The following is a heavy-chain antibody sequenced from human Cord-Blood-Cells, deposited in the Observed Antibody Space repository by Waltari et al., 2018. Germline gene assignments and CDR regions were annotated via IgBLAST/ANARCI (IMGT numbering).Heavy chain of an antibody. V-gene: IGHV4-31*03. Sequence: QVQLQESGPGLVKPSQTLSLTCTVSGGSISSGGYYWSWIRQHPGKGLEWIGYIYYSGSTYYSPCIKSRVTISVDTSKNQVSLKLSSVTAADTAVYYCAGLGRGYSYGGDHWGQGTLVTVSS. J-gene: IGHJ4*02. D-gene: IGHD5-18*01. CDR2: IYYSGST. CDR3: AGLGRGYSYGGDH. CDR1: GGSISSGGYY.